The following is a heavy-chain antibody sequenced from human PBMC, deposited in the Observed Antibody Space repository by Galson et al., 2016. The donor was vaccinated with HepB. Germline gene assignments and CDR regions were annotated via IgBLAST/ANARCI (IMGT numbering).Heavy chain of an antibody. CDR1: GFTFSSYG. CDR3: ARKSDTYRYDGDF. D-gene: IGHD3-16*02. V-gene: IGHV3-33*01. J-gene: IGHJ4*02. CDR2: IWYDGSNK. Sequence: SLRLSCAASGFTFSSYGMHWVRQAPGKGLEWVAIIWYDGSNKYYADSVKGRFTISRDNSRNTLNLEMKSLRADDTAVYYCARKSDTYRYDGDFWGQGTLVTVSS.